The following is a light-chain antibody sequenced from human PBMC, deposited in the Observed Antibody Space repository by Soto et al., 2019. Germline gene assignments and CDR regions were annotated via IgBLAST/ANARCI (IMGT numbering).Light chain of an antibody. Sequence: EIVVTQSPATLSVSPGDRATLSCMASQSVSSDLAWYQQKPGQAPRLLIFGASTRATDIPDRFSGSGYRTEFTLTISSLQSEDFAVYYCQQYSNWPPVLTFGGGTKVDVK. CDR1: QSVSSD. V-gene: IGKV3-15*01. CDR3: QQYSNWPPVLT. CDR2: GAS. J-gene: IGKJ4*01.